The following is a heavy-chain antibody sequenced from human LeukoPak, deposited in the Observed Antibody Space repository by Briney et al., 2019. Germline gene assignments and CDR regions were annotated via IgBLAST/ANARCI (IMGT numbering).Heavy chain of an antibody. D-gene: IGHD1-1*01. CDR2: INHSGST. Sequence: SETLSLTCTVSGGSISSHYWSWIRQPPGKGLGWIGEINHSGSTNYNPSLKSRVTISVDTSKNQFSLKLSSVTAADTAVYYCARVGTGTDAFDIWGQGTMVTVSS. V-gene: IGHV4-34*01. J-gene: IGHJ3*02. CDR3: ARVGTGTDAFDI. CDR1: GGSISSHY.